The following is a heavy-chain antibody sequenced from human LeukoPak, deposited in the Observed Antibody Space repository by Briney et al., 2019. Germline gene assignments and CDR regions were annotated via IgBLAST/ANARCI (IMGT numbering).Heavy chain of an antibody. CDR2: MYHNGST. CDR1: GGSISSISYY. J-gene: IGHJ4*02. Sequence: SETLSLTCTVSGGSISSISYYWGWIRQPPGKGLEWIGSMYHNGSTYYNPSLKSRVTISVDTSKNQFSLQLNSVTPEDTAVYYCAREAEEIQHPFDYWGQGTLVTVSS. V-gene: IGHV4-39*02. CDR3: AREAEEIQHPFDY. D-gene: IGHD5-18*01.